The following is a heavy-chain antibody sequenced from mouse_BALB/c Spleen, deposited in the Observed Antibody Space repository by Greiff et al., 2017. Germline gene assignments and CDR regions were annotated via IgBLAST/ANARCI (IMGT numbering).Heavy chain of an antibody. CDR3: ARVYYGYDDGYYYAMDY. V-gene: IGHV1-77*01. CDR1: GYTFTDYV. J-gene: IGHJ4*01. Sequence: QVQLKQSGPELVKPGASVKMSCKASGYTFTDYVISWVKQRTGQGLEWIGEIYPGSGSTYYNEKFKGKATLTADKSSNTAYMQLSSLTSEDSAVYFCARVYYGYDDGYYYAMDYWGQGTSVTVSS. D-gene: IGHD2-2*01. CDR2: IYPGSGST.